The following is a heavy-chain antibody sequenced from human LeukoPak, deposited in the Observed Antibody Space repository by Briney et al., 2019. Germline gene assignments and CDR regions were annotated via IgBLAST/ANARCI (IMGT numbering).Heavy chain of an antibody. V-gene: IGHV3-7*03. D-gene: IGHD6-19*01. CDR3: AKGTLRYSSCYEY. CDR2: INPVGSET. Sequence: GGSLRLSCAASGFSFSEYWMSWVRQAPGKGLEWVANINPVGSETYYVDSVRGRFTISRDSAMNLLYLQMNSLRAEDTAMYYCAKGTLRYSSCYEYWSQGTPVTVSS. CDR1: GFSFSEYW. J-gene: IGHJ4*02.